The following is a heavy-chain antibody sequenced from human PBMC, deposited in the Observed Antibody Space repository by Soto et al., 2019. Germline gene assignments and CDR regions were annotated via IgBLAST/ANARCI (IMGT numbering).Heavy chain of an antibody. CDR3: ARDVVPNLVEGYYGMDV. CDR2: ISSSSSYI. CDR1: GFTFSSYS. J-gene: IGHJ6*02. V-gene: IGHV3-21*01. D-gene: IGHD2-2*01. Sequence: GGSLRLSCAASGFTFSSYSMNWVRQAPGKGLEWVSSISSSSSYIYYADSVKGRFTISRDNAKNSLYLQMNSLRAEDTAVYYCARDVVPNLVEGYYGMDVWGQGTTVTVSS.